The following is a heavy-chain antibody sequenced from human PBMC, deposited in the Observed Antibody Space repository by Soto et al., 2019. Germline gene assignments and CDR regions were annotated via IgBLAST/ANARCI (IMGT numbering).Heavy chain of an antibody. D-gene: IGHD6-13*01. V-gene: IGHV3-20*01. CDR2: INWNGGST. CDR1: GFTFDDYG. J-gene: IGHJ5*02. CDR3: ARGGIAAAGTEWFDP. Sequence: EVQLVESGGGVVRPGGSLRLSCAASGFTFDDYGMSWVRQAPGKGLEWVSGINWNGGSTGYADSVKCRFTISRDNAKNSLYLQMNSLRAEDTALYHCARGGIAAAGTEWFDPWGQGTLVTVSS.